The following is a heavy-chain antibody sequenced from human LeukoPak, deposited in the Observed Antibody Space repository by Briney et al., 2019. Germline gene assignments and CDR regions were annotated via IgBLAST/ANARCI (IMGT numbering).Heavy chain of an antibody. CDR2: ISSSSSYI. Sequence: GGSLRLSCAASGFTFSTYSMNWVRQAPGKGLEWVSSISSSSSYIYYADSVKGRFTISRDNAKKSLYLQMNSLRAEDTAVYYCARGADHGGSYYPDWGQGTRVTVSS. D-gene: IGHD3-10*01. J-gene: IGHJ4*02. CDR1: GFTFSTYS. CDR3: ARGADHGGSYYPD. V-gene: IGHV3-21*01.